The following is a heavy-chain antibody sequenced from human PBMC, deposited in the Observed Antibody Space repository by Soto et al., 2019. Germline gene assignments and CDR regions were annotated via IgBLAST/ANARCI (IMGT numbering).Heavy chain of an antibody. V-gene: IGHV1-18*01. Sequence: ASVKVSCKTSGYTFSNSGIPWVRQAPGQPLEWLGWISLYSDGTNYAQKFQGRVSMTTDTSTTTAYMELRSLRSDDTAVYYCARVVPGAEAWFGPWGQGTLVTVSS. CDR1: GYTFSNSG. CDR2: ISLYSDGT. CDR3: ARVVPGAEAWFGP. D-gene: IGHD2-2*01. J-gene: IGHJ5*02.